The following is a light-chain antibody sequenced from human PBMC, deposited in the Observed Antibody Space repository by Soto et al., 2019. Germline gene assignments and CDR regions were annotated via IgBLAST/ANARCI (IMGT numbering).Light chain of an antibody. CDR3: EQRINWPLT. CDR1: QSVSSY. Sequence: IVLTQSPATLSLSAGERATLSCRASQSVSSYLAWYQQKPGQAPRLLIYDASNRATGIPARFSGSESGTDFTLTISSLEPEDFAVYFCEQRINWPLTFGGGTKVEIK. J-gene: IGKJ4*01. V-gene: IGKV3-11*01. CDR2: DAS.